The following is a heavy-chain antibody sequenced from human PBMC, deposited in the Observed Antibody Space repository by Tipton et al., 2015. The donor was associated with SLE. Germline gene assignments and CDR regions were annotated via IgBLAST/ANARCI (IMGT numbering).Heavy chain of an antibody. CDR2: IYHSGST. Sequence: TLSLTCTVSGYSISSGYYWGWIRQPPGKGLEWIGSIYHSGSTYYNPSLKSRVTISVDTSKNQFSLKLSSVTAADTAVYYCAREADSGSYRPIDYWGQGTLVTVSS. CDR1: GYSISSGYY. J-gene: IGHJ4*02. D-gene: IGHD1-26*01. V-gene: IGHV4-38-2*02. CDR3: AREADSGSYRPIDY.